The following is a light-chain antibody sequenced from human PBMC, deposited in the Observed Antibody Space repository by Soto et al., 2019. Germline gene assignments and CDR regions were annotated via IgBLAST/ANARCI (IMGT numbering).Light chain of an antibody. V-gene: IGKV3-20*01. CDR2: GDS. CDR1: QSVSSSY. CDR3: QQYYNWWT. Sequence: VFARSPGTLSLSPGARATLSCRASQSVSSSYLGWFQQKPGQDPSLLIYGDSSRATGIPDWCSGSGSGTVFPLTISILPSDDSAVYHCQQYYNWWTFGQGTKVDIK. J-gene: IGKJ1*01.